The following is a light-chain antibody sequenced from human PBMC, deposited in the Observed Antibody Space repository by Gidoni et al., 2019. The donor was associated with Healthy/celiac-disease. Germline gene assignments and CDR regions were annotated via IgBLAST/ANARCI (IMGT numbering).Light chain of an antibody. CDR1: QSVSSY. V-gene: IGKV3-11*01. Sequence: EIVLTQSPATLSLSPGERATLSCRASQSVSSYLAWYQQKPGQAPRLLIYDASNRATGIPARFSGSGSVTDFTLTISSLEPEDFAVYYCQQRSNWQRLTFGGGTKVEIK. CDR2: DAS. J-gene: IGKJ4*01. CDR3: QQRSNWQRLT.